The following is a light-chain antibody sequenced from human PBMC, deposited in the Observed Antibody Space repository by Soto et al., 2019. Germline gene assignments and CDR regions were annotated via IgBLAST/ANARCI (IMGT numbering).Light chain of an antibody. CDR1: SSDVGGYNY. V-gene: IGLV2-14*01. J-gene: IGLJ2*01. Sequence: QSAPTQPASVSGSPGQSITISCTGTSSDVGGYNYVSWYQQHPGEAPKLMIFEVSNRPSGVSTRFSASKSGNTASLTISGLQAEDEADYYCSSYTSSSSVVFGGGTQLTVL. CDR3: SSYTSSSSVV. CDR2: EVS.